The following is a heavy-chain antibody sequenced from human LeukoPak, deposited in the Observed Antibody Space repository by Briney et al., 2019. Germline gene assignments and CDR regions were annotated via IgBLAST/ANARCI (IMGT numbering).Heavy chain of an antibody. CDR2: INPNSGGT. Sequence: ASVKVSCKASGYTFTGYSMHWVRQAPGQGLEWMGWINPNSGGTNYAQKFQGRVTMTRDTSISTAYMELSRLRSDDTAVYYCATTRGGSLNYAFDIWGQGTMVTVSS. J-gene: IGHJ3*02. CDR3: ATTRGGSLNYAFDI. D-gene: IGHD1-26*01. V-gene: IGHV1-2*02. CDR1: GYTFTGYS.